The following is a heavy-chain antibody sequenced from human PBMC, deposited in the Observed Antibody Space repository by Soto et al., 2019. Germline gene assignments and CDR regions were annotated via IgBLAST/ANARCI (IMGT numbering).Heavy chain of an antibody. CDR3: ARRSAAAGTSGPFDY. J-gene: IGHJ4*02. CDR1: GYSFTSYW. Sequence: PGESLKISCKGSGYSFTSYWIGWVRQMPGKGLEWMGIIYPGDSDTRYSPSFQGQVTISADKSISTAYLQWSSLKASDTAMYYCARRSAAAGTSGPFDYWGQGTLVTVPS. D-gene: IGHD6-13*01. CDR2: IYPGDSDT. V-gene: IGHV5-51*01.